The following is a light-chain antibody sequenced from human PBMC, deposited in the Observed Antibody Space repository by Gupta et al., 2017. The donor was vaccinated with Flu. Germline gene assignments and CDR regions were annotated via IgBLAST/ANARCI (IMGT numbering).Light chain of an antibody. V-gene: IGKV3-15*01. CDR3: QQYNNWPRRT. CDR2: GAS. Sequence: EIVMTQSPATLSVSPGERATLSCRASQSVSSNLAWYQQKPGQAPWLLIYGASTRATGIPARFSGSGSGTEFTLTISSLQSEDFAVYYCQQYNNWPRRTFGQGTKVEIK. J-gene: IGKJ1*01. CDR1: QSVSSN.